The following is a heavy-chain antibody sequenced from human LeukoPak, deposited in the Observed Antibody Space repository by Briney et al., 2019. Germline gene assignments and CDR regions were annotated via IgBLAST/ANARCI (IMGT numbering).Heavy chain of an antibody. CDR2: ISTTGGNT. CDR3: VKDAMAGTGTFDY. D-gene: IGHD6-19*01. J-gene: IGHJ4*02. Sequence: PGGPLSLSCVASGFNFNNYAMSWVRQAPGKGLEWVSSISTTGGNTYYADSVKGRFTISRDKSENTMFLQMNSLRAEDTAVYYCVKDAMAGTGTFDYWGQGTLVTVSS. V-gene: IGHV3-23*01. CDR1: GFNFNNYA.